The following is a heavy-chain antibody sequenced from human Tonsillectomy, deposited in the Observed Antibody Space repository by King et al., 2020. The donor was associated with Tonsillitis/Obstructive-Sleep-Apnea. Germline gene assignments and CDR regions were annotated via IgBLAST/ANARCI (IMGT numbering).Heavy chain of an antibody. Sequence: VQLVESGGTLVQPGRSLRLSCAASGFSFDDYAMHWVRQAPGKGLEWVSGISWNSVKIGYADSVKGRFTISRDNAKNSLYLQMNSLKSEDTALYYCVTRRGSFYYASSSNFDYWGPGTLVTVSS. V-gene: IGHV3-9*01. D-gene: IGHD3-22*01. J-gene: IGHJ4*02. CDR2: ISWNSVKI. CDR1: GFSFDDYA. CDR3: VTRRGSFYYASSSNFDY.